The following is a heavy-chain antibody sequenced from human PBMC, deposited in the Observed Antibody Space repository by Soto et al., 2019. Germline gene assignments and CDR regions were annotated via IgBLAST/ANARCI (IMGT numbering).Heavy chain of an antibody. CDR3: ALSPGDSYGPHYYYYYGMDV. J-gene: IGHJ6*02. D-gene: IGHD5-18*01. Sequence: GASVKVSCKASGGTFSSYAISWVRQAPGQGLEWMGGIIPIFGTANYAQKFQGRVTITADESTSTAYMELSSLRSEDTAVYYCALSPGDSYGPHYYYYYGMDVWGQGTTVTVSS. CDR2: IIPIFGTA. CDR1: GGTFSSYA. V-gene: IGHV1-69*13.